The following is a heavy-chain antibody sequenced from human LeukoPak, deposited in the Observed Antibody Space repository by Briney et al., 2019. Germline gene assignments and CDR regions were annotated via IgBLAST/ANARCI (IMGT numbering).Heavy chain of an antibody. J-gene: IGHJ4*01. Sequence: GGSLRLSCAASGFTFSSYWMHWVRQAPGKGLVWVSRINIDGSSTIYADSVKGRFAISRDNAKNTLYLQMNSLRAEDTAVYYCARAAYTAAFDYWGHGTLVTVSS. CDR2: INIDGSST. V-gene: IGHV3-74*01. CDR1: GFTFSSYW. D-gene: IGHD3-16*01. CDR3: ARAAYTAAFDY.